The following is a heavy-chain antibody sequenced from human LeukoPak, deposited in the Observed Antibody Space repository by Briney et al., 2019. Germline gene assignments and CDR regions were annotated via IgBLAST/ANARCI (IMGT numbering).Heavy chain of an antibody. J-gene: IGHJ4*02. V-gene: IGHV3-21*01. CDR3: ARDLVAGPYYFDY. Sequence: PGGSLRLSCAASGFTFSSYSMNWVRQAPGKGLEWVSSISSSSSYIYYADSVKGRFTISRDNAKNSLYLQMNSLRAEDTAVYYCARDLVAGPYYFDYWGQGTLVTISS. CDR1: GFTFSSYS. CDR2: ISSSSSYI. D-gene: IGHD6-19*01.